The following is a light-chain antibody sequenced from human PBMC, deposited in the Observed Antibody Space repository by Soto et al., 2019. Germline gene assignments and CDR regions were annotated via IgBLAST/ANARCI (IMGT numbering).Light chain of an antibody. J-gene: IGKJ5*01. CDR3: QQYHYWPIT. CDR2: GAS. Sequence: ERVMTQSPATLSASPGERVTLSCRASQSVASSVAWYQQKPGQATRLILYGASTRATGFPARFSGSGSGTEFTLTISSLQSEDFAVYFCQQYHYWPITFGQGTRLEIK. CDR1: QSVASS. V-gene: IGKV3-15*01.